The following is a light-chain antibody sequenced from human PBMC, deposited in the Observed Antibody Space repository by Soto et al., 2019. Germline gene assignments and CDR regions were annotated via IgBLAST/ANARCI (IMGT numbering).Light chain of an antibody. CDR2: XVS. J-gene: IGLJ2*01. V-gene: IGLV2-14*03. Sequence: QSVLTQPASVSGSPGQSITISCTGTSSDVGGYNYVSWYQQHPGKAPXLMIYXVSXXXXGVSNRFSGSKSGNTASLTISGXXXXXXXXXYCSSYTSSSSPVVFGGGTKLPVL. CDR1: SSDVGGYNY. CDR3: SSYTSSSSPVV.